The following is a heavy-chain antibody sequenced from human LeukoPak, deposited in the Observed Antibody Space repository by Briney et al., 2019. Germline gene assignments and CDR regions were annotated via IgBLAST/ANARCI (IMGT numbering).Heavy chain of an antibody. V-gene: IGHV3-53*01. CDR1: GFTVSSNY. D-gene: IGHD6-19*01. Sequence: GGSLRLSCAASGFTVSSNYMSWVRQAPGKGLEWVSVTYTGGTTYYVDSVKGRFTISRDNSKNTLYLQMNSLRAEDTAVYYCARDVRGTSGWFNWGQGTLVTVSS. CDR3: ARDVRGTSGWFN. CDR2: TYTGGTT. J-gene: IGHJ4*02.